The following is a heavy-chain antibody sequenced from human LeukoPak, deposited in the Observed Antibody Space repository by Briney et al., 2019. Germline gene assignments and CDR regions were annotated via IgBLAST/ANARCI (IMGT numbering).Heavy chain of an antibody. V-gene: IGHV4-34*01. CDR2: INHSGST. CDR1: GGSFSGYS. D-gene: IGHD1-7*01. Sequence: TPSETLSLTCAVYGGSFSGYSWSWIRQPPGKGLEWIGEINHSGSTNYNPSLKSRVTISVDTSKNQFSLKLSSVTAADTAVYYCARGGRKYNWNYEDAFDIWGQGTMVTVSS. CDR3: ARGGRKYNWNYEDAFDI. J-gene: IGHJ3*02.